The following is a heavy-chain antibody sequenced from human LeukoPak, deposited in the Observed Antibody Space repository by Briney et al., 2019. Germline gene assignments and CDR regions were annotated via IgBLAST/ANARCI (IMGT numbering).Heavy chain of an antibody. CDR1: GGSISSSSYY. J-gene: IGHJ3*02. D-gene: IGHD3-22*01. V-gene: IGHV4-39*07. CDR3: ARDVYYDSSKRGAFDI. Sequence: KPSETLSLPCTVSGGSISSSSYYWGWIRQPPGKGLEWIGSIYYSVSTSYNPSLNSRVTIPVVTSTNQCSLKLSSVTAADTAVYYCARDVYYDSSKRGAFDIWGQGTMVTVSS. CDR2: IYYSVST.